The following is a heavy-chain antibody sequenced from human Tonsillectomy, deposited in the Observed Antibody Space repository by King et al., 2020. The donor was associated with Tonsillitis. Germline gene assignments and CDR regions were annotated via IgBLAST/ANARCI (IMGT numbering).Heavy chain of an antibody. J-gene: IGHJ4*02. CDR2: IYPGDSDI. D-gene: IGHD3-22*01. V-gene: IGHV5-51*01. CDR3: ARQRGYYDKAGIRSYFDL. CDR1: GYSFTNYW. Sequence: QLVQSGAEVKKPGESLKISCKGSGYSFTNYWIGWVRQMPGKGLEWMGIIYPGDSDIRYSPSLQGQVTTSVDKSISTAYLQWSSLKASDTAIYYCARQRGYYDKAGIRSYFDLWGQGTLVTVSS.